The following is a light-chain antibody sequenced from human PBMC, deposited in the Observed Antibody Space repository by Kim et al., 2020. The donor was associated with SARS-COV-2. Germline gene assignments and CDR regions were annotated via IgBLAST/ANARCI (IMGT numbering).Light chain of an antibody. CDR2: AES. V-gene: IGKV1-12*01. Sequence: ASVVGRVTITCRASQDISGLLAWYHQKPGKAPQLLIYAESSLQSGGPSRFIGGGSGTDFTLTISSLQPEGFSAFYYQQANSFPLTFGGGTKVEIK. J-gene: IGKJ4*01. CDR1: QDISGL. CDR3: QQANSFPLT.